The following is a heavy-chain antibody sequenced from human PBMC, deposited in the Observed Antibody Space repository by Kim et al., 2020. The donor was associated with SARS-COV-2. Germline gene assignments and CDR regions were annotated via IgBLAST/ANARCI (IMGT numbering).Heavy chain of an antibody. V-gene: IGHV4-31*03. CDR2: IYYSGST. CDR3: ARDIRCSSTSCYLNWFDP. D-gene: IGHD2-2*01. J-gene: IGHJ5*02. Sequence: SETLSLTCTVSGGSISSGGYYWSWIRQHPGKGLEWIGYIYYSGSTYYNPSLKSRVTISVDTSKNQFSLKLSSVTAADTAVYYCARDIRCSSTSCYLNWFDPWGQGTLVTVSS. CDR1: GGSISSGGYY.